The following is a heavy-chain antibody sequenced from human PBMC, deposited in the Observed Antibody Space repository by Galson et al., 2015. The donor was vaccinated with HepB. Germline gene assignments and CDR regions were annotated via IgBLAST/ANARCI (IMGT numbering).Heavy chain of an antibody. CDR1: RDSVSSNIAV. V-gene: IGHV6-1*01. J-gene: IGHJ4*02. Sequence: CAISRDSVSSNIAVWNWIRQSPSRGLEWLGRTYYRSRWSSEYAVSVKSRVTISADTSKNQFSLQLNSVAPEDTAVYYCASSRDGGGLAARPDLDSWGQGTLVTVSS. D-gene: IGHD6-6*01. CDR2: TYYRSRWSS. CDR3: ASSRDGGGLAARPDLDS.